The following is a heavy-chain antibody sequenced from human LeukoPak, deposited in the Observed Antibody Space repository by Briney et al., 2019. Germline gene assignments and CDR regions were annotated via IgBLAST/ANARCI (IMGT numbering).Heavy chain of an antibody. V-gene: IGHV3-7*03. CDR2: IKQDGSEK. D-gene: IGHD6-13*01. CDR3: ATSTAAAGTD. CDR1: GFTFSSYG. Sequence: GRSLRLSCAASGFTFSSYGMHWVRQAPGKGLKWVANIKQDGSEKYYVDSVKGRFTISRDNAQNSLYLQMNSLRAEDTAIYYCATSTAAAGTDWGQGTLVTVSS. J-gene: IGHJ4*02.